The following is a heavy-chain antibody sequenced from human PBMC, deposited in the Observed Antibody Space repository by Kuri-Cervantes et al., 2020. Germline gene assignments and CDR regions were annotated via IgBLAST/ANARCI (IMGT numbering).Heavy chain of an antibody. J-gene: IGHJ4*02. D-gene: IGHD5-12*01. CDR3: ARHGSGYLLPTNDFDY. Sequence: ESLKISCAVYGGSFSGYYWGWIRQPPGKGLEWIGSIYYSGSTYYNPSLKSRVTISVDTSKNQFSLKLSSVTAADTAVYYCARHGSGYLLPTNDFDYWGQGTLVTVSS. V-gene: IGHV4-39*01. CDR2: IYYSGST. CDR1: GGSFSGYY.